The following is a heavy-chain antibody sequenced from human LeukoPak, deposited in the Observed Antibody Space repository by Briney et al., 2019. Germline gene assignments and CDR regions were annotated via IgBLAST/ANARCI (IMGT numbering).Heavy chain of an antibody. Sequence: AGGSLRLSCAASGFNFNNNAMHWVRQAPGKGLQSVAVISYDGRNKYYTDSVKGRFTISRDNSNNTLYLQMNNLRPEDTAMFFCARDTNMDHTPPLFDLWGRGTLVTVSS. D-gene: IGHD2/OR15-2a*01. CDR2: ISYDGRNK. CDR1: GFNFNNNA. CDR3: ARDTNMDHTPPLFDL. J-gene: IGHJ2*01. V-gene: IGHV3-30*14.